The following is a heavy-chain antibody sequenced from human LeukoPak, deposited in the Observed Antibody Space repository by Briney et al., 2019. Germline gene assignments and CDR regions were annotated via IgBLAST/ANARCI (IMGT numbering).Heavy chain of an antibody. CDR1: GFTLSSYS. D-gene: IGHD2-2*01. CDR3: AKGYCSSTSCYGFSVDY. V-gene: IGHV3-21*01. CDR2: ISSSSTHI. Sequence: GGSLRLSCAASGFTLSSYSMNWVRQAPGKGLEWVSYISSSSTHIYYADSVKGRFTISRDNSKNTLYLQVNSLTAEDTAVYYCAKGYCSSTSCYGFSVDYWGQGTLVTVSS. J-gene: IGHJ4*02.